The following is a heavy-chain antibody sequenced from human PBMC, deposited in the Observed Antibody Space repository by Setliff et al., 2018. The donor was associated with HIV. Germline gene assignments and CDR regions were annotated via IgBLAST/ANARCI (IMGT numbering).Heavy chain of an antibody. D-gene: IGHD6-13*01. V-gene: IGHV4-39*01. Sequence: LSLTCTVSGGSITSSGSYYWAWLRQPPGKGLEWIGSAYSSGSTYHSPSFKSRITISVDTSNDQFSLRLNSVTATDTAVYFCARRGGISATLSVRAFDSWGQGTLVTVSS. J-gene: IGHJ4*02. CDR3: ARRGGISATLSVRAFDS. CDR1: GGSITSSGSYY. CDR2: AYSSGST.